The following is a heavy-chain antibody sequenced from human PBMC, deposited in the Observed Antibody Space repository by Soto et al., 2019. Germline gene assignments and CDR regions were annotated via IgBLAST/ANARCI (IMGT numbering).Heavy chain of an antibody. J-gene: IGHJ6*02. CDR1: GYSISSGYY. CDR3: ARDTIFGVVNYHYGLDV. Sequence: PSETLSRTCVVSGYSISSGYYWGWIRQPPGKGLGWTGSSYHSGGPYYNPSLKSRVTISVDTSKNQFYLKLRSVTAADTAVYYCARDTIFGVVNYHYGLDVWRQGTTVTVSS. V-gene: IGHV4-38-2*01. CDR2: SYHSGGP. D-gene: IGHD3-3*01.